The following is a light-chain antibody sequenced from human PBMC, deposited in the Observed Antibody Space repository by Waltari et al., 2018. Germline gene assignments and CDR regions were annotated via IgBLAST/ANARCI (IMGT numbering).Light chain of an antibody. J-gene: IGLJ3*02. Sequence: QSVLTQPPSVSGAPGQRVTISCTGSSSNIGAGFDVHWYQQLPGTAPKLLIYGNINRPSGVPDRFSGSKPDTAASLAITGRQAEDEADYYGQADDSSLKGVCGGGTKLTVV. CDR3: QADDSSLKGV. CDR2: GNI. CDR1: SSNIGAGFD. V-gene: IGLV1-40*01.